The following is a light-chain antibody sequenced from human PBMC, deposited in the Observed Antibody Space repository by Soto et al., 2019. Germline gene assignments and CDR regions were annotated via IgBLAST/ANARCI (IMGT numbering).Light chain of an antibody. J-gene: IGLJ1*01. V-gene: IGLV2-14*01. CDR3: SSYTSSSTDYV. CDR1: SSDVGGYNY. Sequence: QSVLTQPASVSGSPGQSITISCTGTSSDVGGYNYVSWYQQHPGKAPKLMIYDVSNRPSGVSNRFSGSKSGNTASLTISGLQAEDEADYYCSSYTSSSTDYVFGTGTKATVL. CDR2: DVS.